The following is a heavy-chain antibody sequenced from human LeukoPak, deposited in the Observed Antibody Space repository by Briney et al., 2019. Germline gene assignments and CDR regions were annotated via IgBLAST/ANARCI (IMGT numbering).Heavy chain of an antibody. J-gene: IGHJ4*02. V-gene: IGHV3-33*01. CDR3: AREEGPFDY. CDR2: IRYDGSNK. CDR1: GFTFSSYG. Sequence: GGSLRLSCVASGFTFSSYGMHWVRQAPGKGLEWVAVIRYDGSNKYYADSVKGRFTISRDNSKNTLYLQMNSLRAEDAAVYYCAREEGPFDYWGQGTLVTVSS.